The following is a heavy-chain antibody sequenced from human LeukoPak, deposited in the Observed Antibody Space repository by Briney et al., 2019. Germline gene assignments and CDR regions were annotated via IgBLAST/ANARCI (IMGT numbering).Heavy chain of an antibody. CDR2: IYTSGST. D-gene: IGHD2-15*01. J-gene: IGHJ4*02. Sequence: SETLSLTCTVSGGSISSGSYYWSWIRQPAGKGLEWIGRIYTSGSTNYNPSLKSRVTISVDTSKNQFSLKLSSVTAADTAVYYCAATQSREVDYWGQGTLVTVSS. CDR3: AATQSREVDY. CDR1: GGSISSGSYY. V-gene: IGHV4-61*02.